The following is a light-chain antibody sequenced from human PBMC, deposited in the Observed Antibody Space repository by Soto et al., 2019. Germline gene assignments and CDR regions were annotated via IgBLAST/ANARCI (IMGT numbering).Light chain of an antibody. Sequence: DIQMTQSPSSLSASVGDRVTITCRASQTISSSLNWYQHKPGEAPKLLIYAASSLQSGVPSRFSGSGSGTDFTLTISSLQPEDFATYYCQQSDNTPYTFGQGTKVDIK. V-gene: IGKV1-39*01. CDR2: AAS. CDR3: QQSDNTPYT. J-gene: IGKJ1*01. CDR1: QTISSS.